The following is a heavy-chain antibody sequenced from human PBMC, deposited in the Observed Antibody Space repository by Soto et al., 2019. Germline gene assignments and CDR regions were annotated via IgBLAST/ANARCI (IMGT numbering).Heavy chain of an antibody. J-gene: IGHJ4*02. V-gene: IGHV3-15*07. CDR3: NTDDSSGYYYRRFDY. CDR2: IKSKTDGGTT. CDR1: GFTFSNAW. D-gene: IGHD3-22*01. Sequence: PGGSLRLSCAASGFTFSNAWMNWVRQAPGKGLEWVGRIKSKTDGGTTDYAAPVKGRFTISRDDSKNTLYLQMNSLKTEDTAVYYCNTDDSSGYYYRRFDYWGQGTLVTVSS.